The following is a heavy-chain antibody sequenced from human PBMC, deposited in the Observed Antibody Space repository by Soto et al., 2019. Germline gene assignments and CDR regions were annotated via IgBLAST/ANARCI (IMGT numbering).Heavy chain of an antibody. CDR3: AAGKKEKAYYYYGMDV. CDR2: INHSGST. Sequence: SETLSLTCAVYCGSFSGYYWSWIRQPPGKGLEWIGEINHSGSTNYNPSLKSRVTISVDTSKNQFSLKLSSVTAADTAVYYCAAGKKEKAYYYYGMDVWGQGTTVTVSS. V-gene: IGHV4-34*01. CDR1: CGSFSGYY. J-gene: IGHJ6*02.